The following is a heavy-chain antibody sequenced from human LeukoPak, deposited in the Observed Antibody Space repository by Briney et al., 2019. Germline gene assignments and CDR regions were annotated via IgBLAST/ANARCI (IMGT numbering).Heavy chain of an antibody. Sequence: GGSLRLSCAASGFTVSGDSMSWVRQAPGKGLEWVSLIYSGDSTYYADSVKGRFTISRDNSKNTLYLQMNSLRAEDTAMYYCATVSGDDYFDYWGQGTLVTVSS. J-gene: IGHJ4*02. CDR1: GFTVSGDS. V-gene: IGHV3-53*01. D-gene: IGHD3-10*01. CDR2: IYSGDST. CDR3: ATVSGDDYFDY.